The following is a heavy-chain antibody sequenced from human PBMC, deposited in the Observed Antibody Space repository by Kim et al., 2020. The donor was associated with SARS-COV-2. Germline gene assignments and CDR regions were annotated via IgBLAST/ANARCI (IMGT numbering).Heavy chain of an antibody. CDR3: ARRGRAAGATRYFDY. V-gene: IGHV4-39*01. J-gene: IGHJ4*02. Sequence: SPSLKSRVPMSVDTSKNQFSLTVSSVTAADSAVYYCARRGRAAGATRYFDYWGQGILVTVSS. D-gene: IGHD1-26*01.